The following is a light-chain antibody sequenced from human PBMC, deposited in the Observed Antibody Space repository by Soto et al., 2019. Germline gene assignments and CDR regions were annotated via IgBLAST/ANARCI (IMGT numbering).Light chain of an antibody. V-gene: IGKV1-33*01. CDR2: DVS. Sequence: DIQMTQSPSSLSASVGDRVTITCQASQDIYNYLNWYQQKPGKAPKLLIYDVSNLETGVPSRFSGSGSGTDFTFTISRLEPEDFAVYYCQQYGSSGTFGQGTKVDIK. CDR1: QDIYNY. CDR3: QQYGSSGT. J-gene: IGKJ1*01.